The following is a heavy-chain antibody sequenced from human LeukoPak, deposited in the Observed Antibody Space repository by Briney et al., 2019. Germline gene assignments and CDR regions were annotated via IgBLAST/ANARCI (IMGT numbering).Heavy chain of an antibody. J-gene: IGHJ5*02. V-gene: IGHV4-39*01. CDR1: VGSISISSYH. CDR3: ARRSLPSVGATRWFDP. CDR2: IYYSGST. Sequence: PSETLSLTRTVSVGSISISSYHFGWIRQPPGKGLEWIGSIYYSGSTYYNPSLKSRVTISVDTSKNQFSLKLRSVTAAETAVYSCARRSLPSVGATRWFDPWGQGTLVTVSS. D-gene: IGHD1-26*01.